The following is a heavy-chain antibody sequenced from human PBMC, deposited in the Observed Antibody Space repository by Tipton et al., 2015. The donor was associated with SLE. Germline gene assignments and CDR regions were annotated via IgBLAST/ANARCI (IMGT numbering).Heavy chain of an antibody. V-gene: IGHV4-30-2*01. CDR3: ATSPSYYDRSGFYYLNWFDP. CDR1: GDSISRGAYS. D-gene: IGHD3-22*01. CDR2: IYHSGSI. J-gene: IGHJ5*02. Sequence: TLSLTCAVSGDSISRGAYSWSWIRQPPGKGLEWIGYIYHSGSIYYSPSLKSRATMSIDRSKNQFSLMLSSVTAADTAVYYCATSPSYYDRSGFYYLNWFDPWGQGILVTVSS.